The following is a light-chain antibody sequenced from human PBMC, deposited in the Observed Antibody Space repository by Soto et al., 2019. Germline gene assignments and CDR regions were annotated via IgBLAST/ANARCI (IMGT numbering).Light chain of an antibody. Sequence: DVQMTQSPSSLSASVGDRVTITCRASQSISIYLNWYQQKPGRAPKLLIFGASTLETGVPSRFRGSGSGADFSLTISSLQPEDFASYYCQQTYTTPLPFGGGNQVAIK. CDR1: QSISIY. CDR2: GAS. J-gene: IGKJ4*01. V-gene: IGKV1-39*01. CDR3: QQTYTTPLP.